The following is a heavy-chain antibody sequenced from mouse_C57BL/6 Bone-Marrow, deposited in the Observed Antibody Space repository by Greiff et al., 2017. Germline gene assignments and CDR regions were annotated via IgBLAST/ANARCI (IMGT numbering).Heavy chain of an antibody. J-gene: IGHJ2*01. Sequence: EVKLMESGGDLVKPGGSLKLSCAASGFTFSSYGMSWVRQTPDKRLEWVATISSGGSYTYYPDSVKGRFTISRDNAKNTLYLQRSSLKSEDTAMYYCARHLSTMITTRICDYGGQGTTLTVSS. V-gene: IGHV5-6*01. CDR2: ISSGGSYT. CDR1: GFTFSSYG. CDR3: ARHLSTMITTRICDY. D-gene: IGHD2-4*01.